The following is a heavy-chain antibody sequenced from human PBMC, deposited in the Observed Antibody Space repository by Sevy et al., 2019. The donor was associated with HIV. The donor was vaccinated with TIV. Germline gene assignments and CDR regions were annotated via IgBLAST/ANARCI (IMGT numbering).Heavy chain of an antibody. CDR3: AKGDSTFYGMDV. Sequence: GGSLRLSCAASRFSFNGYGMHWVRQAPGKGLEWVAFIRYDGSNKYYADSVKGRFTISRDNSKNTLYLQMNSLRVEDTAVYYCAKGDSTFYGMDVWGQGTTVTVSS. CDR2: IRYDGSNK. D-gene: IGHD6-13*01. J-gene: IGHJ6*02. V-gene: IGHV3-30*02. CDR1: RFSFNGYG.